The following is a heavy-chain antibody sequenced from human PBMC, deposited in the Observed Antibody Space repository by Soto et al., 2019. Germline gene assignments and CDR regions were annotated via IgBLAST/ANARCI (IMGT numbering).Heavy chain of an antibody. J-gene: IGHJ6*03. CDR2: IYSGGST. CDR1: GFTVSSNY. V-gene: IGHV3-53*04. D-gene: IGHD4-4*01. CDR3: ASSYGNRGVYYYYMDV. Sequence: EVQLVESGGGLVQPGGSLRLSCAASGFTVSSNYMSWVRQAPGKGLEWVSVIYSGGSTYYADSVKGRFTISRHNSKNTLYLQMNSLRAEDTAVYYCASSYGNRGVYYYYMDVWGKGTTVTVSS.